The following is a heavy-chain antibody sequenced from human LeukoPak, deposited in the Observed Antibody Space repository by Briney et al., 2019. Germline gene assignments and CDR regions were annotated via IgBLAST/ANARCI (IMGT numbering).Heavy chain of an antibody. CDR3: ARDSHYDSSGSRYYYGMDV. D-gene: IGHD3-22*01. CDR1: GFTFSSYA. Sequence: GGSLRLSCAASGFTFSSYAMSWVRQAPGKGLEWVSVIYSGGSTYYADSVKGRFTISRDNSKNTLYLQMNSLRAEDTAVYYCARDSHYDSSGSRYYYGMDVWGQGTTVTVSS. CDR2: IYSGGST. J-gene: IGHJ6*02. V-gene: IGHV3-66*01.